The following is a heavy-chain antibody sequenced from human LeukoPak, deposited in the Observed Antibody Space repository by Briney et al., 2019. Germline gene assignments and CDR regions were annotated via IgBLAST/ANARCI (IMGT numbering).Heavy chain of an antibody. CDR3: AKWTYSY. D-gene: IGHD1-26*01. Sequence: PGGSLRLSCAASGFTFSYYAMNWVRQAPGKGLEWVSSISTRSTYIYYADSLKGRFTISRDNSKNTLYLQMNSLRAEDTAVYYCAKWTYSYWGQGTLVTVSS. CDR2: ISTRSTYI. J-gene: IGHJ4*02. V-gene: IGHV3-21*01. CDR1: GFTFSYYA.